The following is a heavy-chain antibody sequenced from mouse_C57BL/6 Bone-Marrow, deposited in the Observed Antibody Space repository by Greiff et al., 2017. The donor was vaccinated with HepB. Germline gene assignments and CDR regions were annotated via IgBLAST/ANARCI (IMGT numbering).Heavy chain of an antibody. Sequence: QVHVKQPGAELVRPGSSVKLSCKASGYTFTSYWMHWVKQRPIQGLEWIGNIDPSDSETHYNQKFKDKATLTVDKSSSTAYMQLSSLTSEDSAVYYCARRREDGYAMDYWGQGTSVTVSS. CDR3: ARRREDGYAMDY. CDR1: GYTFTSYW. J-gene: IGHJ4*01. D-gene: IGHD2-3*01. CDR2: IDPSDSET. V-gene: IGHV1-52*01.